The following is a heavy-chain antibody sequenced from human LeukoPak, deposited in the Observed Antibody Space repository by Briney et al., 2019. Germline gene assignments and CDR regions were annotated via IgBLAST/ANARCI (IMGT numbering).Heavy chain of an antibody. J-gene: IGHJ4*02. CDR2: SNHTGST. CDR3: AKDTYGSGVYFPWDY. Sequence: SETLSLTCSVSGYSISSGYYWGWIRQPPGKGLEWIGSSNHTGSTYYNPSLKSRATISVDTSKNQFSLKLSSVTAADTAVYYCAKDTYGSGVYFPWDYWGQGTLVTVSS. V-gene: IGHV4-38-2*02. D-gene: IGHD3-22*01. CDR1: GYSISSGYY.